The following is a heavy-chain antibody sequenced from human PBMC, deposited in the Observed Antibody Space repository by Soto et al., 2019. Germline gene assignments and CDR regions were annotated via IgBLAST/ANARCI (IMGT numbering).Heavy chain of an antibody. CDR1: GGSISSGGYF. CDR2: IYYSGKT. J-gene: IGHJ6*02. CDR3: ARAPLISIFLAYGMDV. D-gene: IGHD3-3*02. Sequence: QVQLQESGPGLVKPSQTLSLTCTVSGGSISSGGYFWTWIRQHPGEGLEWIGYIYYSGKTYHNPSLKSRATISVDTSKNQFSLKLSSVTAADTAVYYCARAPLISIFLAYGMDVWGQGTTVTVSS. V-gene: IGHV4-31*03.